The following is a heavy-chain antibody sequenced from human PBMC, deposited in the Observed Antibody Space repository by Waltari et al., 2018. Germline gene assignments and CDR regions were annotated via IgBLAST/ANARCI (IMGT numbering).Heavy chain of an antibody. J-gene: IGHJ4*02. D-gene: IGHD3-10*01. CDR3: ARGRSLGYYGSGSYYSPPDY. Sequence: QVQLVQSGAEVKKPGSSVKVSCKASGGTFSSYAISWVRQAPGQGLEWMGGISPIFGTANYAQKFQGRVTITTDESTSTAYMELSSLRSEDTAVYYCARGRSLGYYGSGSYYSPPDYWGQGTLVTVSS. V-gene: IGHV1-69*05. CDR2: ISPIFGTA. CDR1: GGTFSSYA.